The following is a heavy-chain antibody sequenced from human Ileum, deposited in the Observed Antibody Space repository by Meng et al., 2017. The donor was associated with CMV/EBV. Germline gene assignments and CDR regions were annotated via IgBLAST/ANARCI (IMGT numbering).Heavy chain of an antibody. J-gene: IGHJ4*02. CDR2: ITPILGIA. CDR3: ARDADRGYCSGGSCSNGAFDY. D-gene: IGHD2-15*01. V-gene: IGHV1-69*10. Sequence: SVKVSCKASGGTFSSYAISWVRQAPGQGLEWMGGITPILGIANYAQKFQGRVTITADKSTSTAYMELSSLRSEDTAVYYCARDADRGYCSGGSCSNGAFDYWGQGTLVTVSS. CDR1: GGTFSSYA.